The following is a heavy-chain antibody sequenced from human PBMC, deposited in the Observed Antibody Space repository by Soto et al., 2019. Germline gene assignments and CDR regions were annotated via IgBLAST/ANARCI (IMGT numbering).Heavy chain of an antibody. D-gene: IGHD4-17*01. CDR2: IYYSGST. CDR3: ARATVPYYFDY. J-gene: IGHJ4*02. V-gene: IGHV4-59*01. CDR1: GGSISSYY. Sequence: SETLSLTCTVSGGSISSYYWSWIRQPPGKGLEWIGYIYYSGSTNYNPSLRSRVTISVDTSKNQFSLKLSSVTAADTAVYYCARATVPYYFDYWGQGTLVTVSS.